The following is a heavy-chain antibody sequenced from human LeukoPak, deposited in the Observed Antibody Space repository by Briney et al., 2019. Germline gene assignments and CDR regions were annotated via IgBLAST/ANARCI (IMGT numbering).Heavy chain of an antibody. CDR1: GFTFSGFS. J-gene: IGHJ5*02. D-gene: IGHD2-15*01. CDR3: ARERGLGYCSGSTCYVRWFDP. Sequence: PGGSLRLSCEASGFTFSGFSMNWVRQAPGKGLEWVSYIDSSSSTIYYAASVKGRFTISRDNAKRSLYLQMNSLRAEDTAVYYCARERGLGYCSGSTCYVRWFDPWGQGTLVTVSS. V-gene: IGHV3-48*04. CDR2: IDSSSSTI.